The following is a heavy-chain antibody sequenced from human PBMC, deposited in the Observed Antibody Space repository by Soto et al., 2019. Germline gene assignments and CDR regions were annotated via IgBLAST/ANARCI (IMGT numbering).Heavy chain of an antibody. CDR1: GFTFSSYA. Sequence: PGGSLRLSCAASGFTFSSYAMHWVRQAPGKGLEWVAVISYDGSNKYYADSVKGRFTISRDNSKNTLYLQMSSLRAEDTAVYYCARGRRVLLWFGEDPVVWDYYYGMDVWGQGTTVTVSS. CDR2: ISYDGSNK. CDR3: ARGRRVLLWFGEDPVVWDYYYGMDV. V-gene: IGHV3-30-3*01. D-gene: IGHD3-10*01. J-gene: IGHJ6*02.